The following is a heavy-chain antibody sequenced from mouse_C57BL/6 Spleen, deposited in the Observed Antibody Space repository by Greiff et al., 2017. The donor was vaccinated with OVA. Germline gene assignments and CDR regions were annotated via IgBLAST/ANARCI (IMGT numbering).Heavy chain of an antibody. CDR3: ARRRDSNYRYFDV. CDR2: IYPGGGYT. D-gene: IGHD2-5*01. Sequence: VQVVESGAELVRPGTSVKMSCKASGYTFTNYWIGWAKQRPGHGLEWIGDIYPGGGYTNYNEKFKGKATLTADKSSSTAYMQFSSLTSEDSAIDYCARRRDSNYRYFDVWGTGTTVTVSS. V-gene: IGHV1-63*01. CDR1: GYTFTNYW. J-gene: IGHJ1*03.